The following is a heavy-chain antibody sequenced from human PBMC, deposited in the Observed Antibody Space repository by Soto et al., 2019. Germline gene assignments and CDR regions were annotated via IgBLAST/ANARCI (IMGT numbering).Heavy chain of an antibody. CDR2: IDWDDDK. CDR3: ARISSSWTPNAFDM. J-gene: IGHJ3*02. D-gene: IGHD6-13*01. CDR1: GFSLITIGMC. Sequence: SGPTLGNATQTLTLTCTFSGFSLITIGMCVSWIRQPPGKALEWLALIDWDDDKYYSTSLKTRLTISKDTSKNQVVLTMTNMDPVDTATYYCARISSSWTPNAFDMWGQGAMVTVSS. V-gene: IGHV2-70*01.